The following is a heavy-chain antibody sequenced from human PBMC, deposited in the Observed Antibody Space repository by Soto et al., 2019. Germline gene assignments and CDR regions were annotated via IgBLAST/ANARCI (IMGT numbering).Heavy chain of an antibody. J-gene: IGHJ4*02. CDR2: IYYSGST. Sequence: SETLSLTCTVSGGSVSSGSYYWSWIRQPPGKGLEWIGYIYYSGSTNYNPSLKSRVTISVDTSKNQFSLKLSSVTAADTAVYYCARTIAAAAFVDYWGQGTLVTVSS. CDR3: ARTIAAAAFVDY. D-gene: IGHD6-13*01. CDR1: GGSVSSGSYY. V-gene: IGHV4-61*01.